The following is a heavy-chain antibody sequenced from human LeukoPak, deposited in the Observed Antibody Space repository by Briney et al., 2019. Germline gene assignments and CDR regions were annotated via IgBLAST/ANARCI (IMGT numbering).Heavy chain of an antibody. J-gene: IGHJ4*02. D-gene: IGHD2-21*02. V-gene: IGHV3-48*01. CDR1: VFTFCNYA. CDR2: ILPRCSNI. Sequence: RGALRLSSAASVFTFCNYAMNGVRQAPGKGLDCVSYILPRCSNIYYTHSVKVRFTISRDNPKHSLYLQMNRLRARDTAVYYRPRDIANCRGDMCYNIRLDLWGRETRVSV. CDR3: PRDIANCRGDMCYNIRLDL.